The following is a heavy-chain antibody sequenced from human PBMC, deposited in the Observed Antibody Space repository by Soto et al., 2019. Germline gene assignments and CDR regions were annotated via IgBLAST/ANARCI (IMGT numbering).Heavy chain of an antibody. V-gene: IGHV3-33*01. J-gene: IGHJ6*02. CDR2: IWYDGSNK. Sequence: QVQLVESGGGVVQPGRSLRLSCAASGFTFSSYGMHWVRQAPGKGLEWVAVIWYDGSNKYYADSVKGRFTISRDNSKNTLYLHMNSLRAEVTAVYYCARDRVATRGPYYYYGMDVWGQGTTVTVSS. D-gene: IGHD5-12*01. CDR1: GFTFSSYG. CDR3: ARDRVATRGPYYYYGMDV.